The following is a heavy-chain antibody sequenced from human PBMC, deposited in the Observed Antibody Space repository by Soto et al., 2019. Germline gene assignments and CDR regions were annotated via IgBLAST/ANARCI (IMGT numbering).Heavy chain of an antibody. V-gene: IGHV3-64*01. CDR3: ARDYCSSTSCLYFDY. CDR1: GFTFSSYA. D-gene: IGHD2-2*01. Sequence: PGGSLRLSCAASGFTFSSYAMHWVRQAPGKGLEYVSAISSNGGSTYYANSVKGRFTISRDNSKNTLYLQMGSLRAEDMAVYYCARDYCSSTSCLYFDYWGQGTLVTVSS. CDR2: ISSNGGST. J-gene: IGHJ4*02.